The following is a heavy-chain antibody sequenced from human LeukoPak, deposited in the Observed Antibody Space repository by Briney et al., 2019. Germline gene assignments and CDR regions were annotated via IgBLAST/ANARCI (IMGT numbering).Heavy chain of an antibody. D-gene: IGHD1-7*01. Sequence: KPSETLSLTCAVSGDSISSGNWWSWVRQPPGRGREGFGEISHSGSTNYNPSLKSRVTISADYSKNQFSLKLNSVTAADTAVFYCARRLNYPRQNMDVWGKGTTVTVSS. CDR3: ARRLNYPRQNMDV. CDR2: ISHSGST. J-gene: IGHJ6*03. CDR1: GDSISSGNW. V-gene: IGHV4-4*02.